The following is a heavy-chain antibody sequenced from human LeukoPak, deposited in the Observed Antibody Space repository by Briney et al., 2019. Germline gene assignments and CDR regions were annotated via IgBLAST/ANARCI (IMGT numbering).Heavy chain of an antibody. CDR3: AREARDGYNYYFDY. Sequence: PGGSLRLSCAASGFTFSSYWMHWVRQAPGKGLVWVSRINSDGSSTSYADSVKGRFTISRDNAKNTLYLQMNSLRAEDTAVYYCAREARDGYNYYFDYWGQGTLVTVSS. D-gene: IGHD5-24*01. J-gene: IGHJ4*02. CDR2: INSDGSST. CDR1: GFTFSSYW. V-gene: IGHV3-74*01.